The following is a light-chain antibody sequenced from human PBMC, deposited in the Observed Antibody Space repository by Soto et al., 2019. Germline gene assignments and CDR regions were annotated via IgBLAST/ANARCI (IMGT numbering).Light chain of an antibody. CDR2: ATS. Sequence: DIQMTQSPSSLSASVGDRVNITCRASQTVSSYLNWYQQKPGTVPKLLIYATSNLQSGVPSRFSGRGFGTDFPLTISSLQPEDFATYYCQQSFTTPSLGQGTRLEIK. CDR1: QTVSSY. CDR3: QQSFTTPS. V-gene: IGKV1-39*01. J-gene: IGKJ5*01.